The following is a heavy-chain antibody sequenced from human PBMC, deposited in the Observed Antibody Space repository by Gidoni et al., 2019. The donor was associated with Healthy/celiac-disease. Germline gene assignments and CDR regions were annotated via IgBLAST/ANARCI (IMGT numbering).Heavy chain of an antibody. CDR3: ASGVVGDSSGYYALLGY. J-gene: IGHJ4*02. V-gene: IGHV1-69*01. Sequence: QVQLVQSGAEVKKPGSSVKVSCKASGGTFSIYAISWVRQAPGQGLEWMGGIIPIFGTANYGQKFQGRVTITADESTSTACMELSSLRSEDTAVYYCASGVVGDSSGYYALLGYWGQGTLVTVSS. D-gene: IGHD3-22*01. CDR2: IIPIFGTA. CDR1: GGTFSIYA.